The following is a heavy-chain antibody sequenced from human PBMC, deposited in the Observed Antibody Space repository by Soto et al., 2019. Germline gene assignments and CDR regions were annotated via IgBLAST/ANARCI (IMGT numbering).Heavy chain of an antibody. J-gene: IGHJ4*02. V-gene: IGHV4-34*01. CDR2: INHSGST. CDR3: ARGFPPYY. CDR1: GGSFSGYY. Sequence: PSETLSLTCAVYGGSFSGYYWSWIRQPPGKGLEWIGEINHSGSTNYNPSLKSRVTISVDTSKNQFSLKLSSVTAADTAVYYCARGFPPYYWGQGTLVTVSS.